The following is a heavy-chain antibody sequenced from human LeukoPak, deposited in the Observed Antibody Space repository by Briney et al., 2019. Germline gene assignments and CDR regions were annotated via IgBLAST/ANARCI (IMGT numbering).Heavy chain of an antibody. CDR2: ISYDGSNK. Sequence: GGSLRLSCAASGFTFSSYVMHWVRQAPGKGLEWVAVISYDGSNKYYADSVKGRFTISRDNSKNTLYLQMNSLRAEDTAVYYCARGNTAMATLGAFDIWGQGTMVTVSS. J-gene: IGHJ3*02. D-gene: IGHD5-18*01. CDR3: ARGNTAMATLGAFDI. CDR1: GFTFSSYV. V-gene: IGHV3-30*03.